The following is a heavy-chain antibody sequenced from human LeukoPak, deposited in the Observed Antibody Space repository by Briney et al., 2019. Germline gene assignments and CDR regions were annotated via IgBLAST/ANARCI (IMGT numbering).Heavy chain of an antibody. V-gene: IGHV5-51*01. D-gene: IGHD3-3*01. CDR1: GYSFTSYW. J-gene: IGHJ4*02. CDR3: AREYDFWSGYYPFDY. Sequence: GESLKISCKGSGYSFTSYWLGWVRQMPGKGLEWMGIIYPGDSDTRYSPSFQGQVTISADKSISTAYLQWSSLKASDTAMYYCAREYDFWSGYYPFDYWGQGTLVTVSS. CDR2: IYPGDSDT.